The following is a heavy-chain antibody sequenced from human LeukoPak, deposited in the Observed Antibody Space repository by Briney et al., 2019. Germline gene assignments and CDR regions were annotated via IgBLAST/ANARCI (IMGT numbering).Heavy chain of an antibody. J-gene: IGHJ4*02. CDR3: ARDSSGATDY. V-gene: IGHV4-30-2*01. CDR2: IYHSGST. D-gene: IGHD1-26*01. Sequence: SQTLSLTCAVSGGSISSGGYSWSWIRQPPGKGLEWIGYIYHSGSTYYNPSLKSRVTISVDRSKNQFSLKLSSVTAADTAVYYCARDSSGATDYWGQGTLVTVSS. CDR1: GGSISSGGYS.